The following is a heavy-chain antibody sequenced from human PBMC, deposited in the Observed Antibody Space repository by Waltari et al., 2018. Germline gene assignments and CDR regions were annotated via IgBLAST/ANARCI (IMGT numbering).Heavy chain of an antibody. CDR1: GGTFSSHA. Sequence: QVQLVQSGAEVKKPGSSVKVSCKASGGTFSSHAISWVRQAPGQGIEWRGTIIPICGTANSAQKFQSRVTITADKTTSTAYTVLSSLRSEDTAVDDCATVAAYYDFSRGYDYWDQGTLVTVSS. J-gene: IGHJ4*02. D-gene: IGHD3-3*01. CDR3: ATVAAYYDFSRGYDY. CDR2: IIPICGTA. V-gene: IGHV1-69*13.